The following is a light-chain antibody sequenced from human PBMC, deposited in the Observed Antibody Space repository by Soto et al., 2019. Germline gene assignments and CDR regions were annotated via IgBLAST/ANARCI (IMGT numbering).Light chain of an antibody. Sequence: SSELTQPPSVSVAPGQTARITCGGNNIGSQSVHWYQQKPGQAPVVVVYDVSDRPSGIPERFSGSRSGNTATLTISRVEAGDEADYSCQVWDSSSDHYVFGTGTKVTVL. CDR1: NIGSQS. V-gene: IGLV3-21*02. CDR2: DVS. CDR3: QVWDSSSDHYV. J-gene: IGLJ1*01.